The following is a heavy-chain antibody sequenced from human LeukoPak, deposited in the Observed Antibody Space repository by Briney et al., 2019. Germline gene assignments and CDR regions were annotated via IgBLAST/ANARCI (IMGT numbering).Heavy chain of an antibody. V-gene: IGHV3-49*04. D-gene: IGHD2-2*01. CDR3: TRAPHPRCSSNGCYLDY. J-gene: IGHJ4*02. CDR2: IQARGYGGAT. Sequence: GGPLRLSCSTSGFTFGDYAMTWVRQAPGKGLEGVGFIQARGYGGATKYAASVNGRFSISRDDSQSIANLQMNDLKTEDTAVYYCTRAPHPRCSSNGCYLDYWGQGTLVTVSS. CDR1: GFTFGDYA.